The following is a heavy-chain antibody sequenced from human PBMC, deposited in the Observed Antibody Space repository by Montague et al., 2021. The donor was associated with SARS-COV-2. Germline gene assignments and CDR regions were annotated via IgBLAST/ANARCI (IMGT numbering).Heavy chain of an antibody. V-gene: IGHV4-34*01. CDR2: INQSGST. CDR3: ARGAGVYDLDSTACFDY. J-gene: IGHJ4*02. D-gene: IGHD2/OR15-2a*01. CDR1: GGSFSGYY. Sequence: SETLSLTCAVSGGSFSGYYWSWIRQPPGTGLEWIGEINQSGSTXXXPTXXXGVTLSVDTSKKQFSLNLSSLTAADTAMYYCARGAGVYDLDSTACFDYWGQGSLVIVSS.